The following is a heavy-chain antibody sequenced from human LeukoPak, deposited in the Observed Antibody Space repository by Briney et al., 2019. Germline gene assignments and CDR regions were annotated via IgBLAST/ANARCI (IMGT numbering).Heavy chain of an antibody. CDR2: INPSGGST. CDR1: GYTFTSYY. Sequence: ASVKVSCKASGYTFTSYYMHWVRQAPGQGLEWMGIINPSGGSTSYAQKFQGRVTMTRDTSTSTVYMELSSLRSEDTAVYYCATTMVRGDSFDYWGQGTLVTVSS. V-gene: IGHV1-46*01. D-gene: IGHD3-10*01. J-gene: IGHJ4*02. CDR3: ATTMVRGDSFDY.